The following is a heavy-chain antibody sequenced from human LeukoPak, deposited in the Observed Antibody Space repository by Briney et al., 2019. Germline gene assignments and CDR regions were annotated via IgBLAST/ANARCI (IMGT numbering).Heavy chain of an antibody. CDR3: AKERDTAMVTIDY. D-gene: IGHD5-18*01. CDR1: GFTFSSYG. Sequence: GGSLRPSCAASGFTFSSYGMHWVRQAPGKGLEWVAFIRYDGSNKYYADSVKGRFTISRDNSKNTLYLQMNSLRAEDTAVYYCAKERDTAMVTIDYWGQGTLVTVS. CDR2: IRYDGSNK. V-gene: IGHV3-30*02. J-gene: IGHJ4*02.